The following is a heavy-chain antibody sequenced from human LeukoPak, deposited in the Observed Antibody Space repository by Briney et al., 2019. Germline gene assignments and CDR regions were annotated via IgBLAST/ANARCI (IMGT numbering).Heavy chain of an antibody. CDR1: GGTFSSYT. Sequence: ASLKVSCKASGGTFSSYTISWVRQAPGQGLEWIGRIITILGIANYAQTFKGRVTITADKSTSTAYMELSSLRSEDTAMYYCASRSLLYAFDIWGQGTMVTVSS. CDR2: IITILGIA. V-gene: IGHV1-69*02. D-gene: IGHD2-15*01. J-gene: IGHJ3*02. CDR3: ASRSLLYAFDI.